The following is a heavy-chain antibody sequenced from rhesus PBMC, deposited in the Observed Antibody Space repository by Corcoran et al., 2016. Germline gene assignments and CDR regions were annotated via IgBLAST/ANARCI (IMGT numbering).Heavy chain of an antibody. CDR1: GGSISSGYYY. J-gene: IGHJ4*01. CDR2: ITYSGST. Sequence: QVQLQESGPGLVKPSETLSLTCAVSGGSISSGYYYWSWIRQPPGKGLEWIGYITYSGSTSYNPALKSRVTISRDTSKNQCSLQLSSVTAADTAVYYCARDFESRFDYWGQGVLVTVSS. CDR3: ARDFESRFDY. V-gene: IGHV4-122*02.